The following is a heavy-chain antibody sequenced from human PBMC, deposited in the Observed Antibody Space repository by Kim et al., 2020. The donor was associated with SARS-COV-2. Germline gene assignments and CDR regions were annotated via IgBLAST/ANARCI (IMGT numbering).Heavy chain of an antibody. Sequence: GGSLRLSCAASGFTFDDYGMSWVRQAPGKGLEWVSGINWNGGSTGYADSVKGRFTISRDNAKNSLYLQMNSLRAEDTALYHCARDRSTGWFDPCGQGTLVTVSS. CDR2: INWNGGST. V-gene: IGHV3-20*01. CDR3: ARDRSTGWFDP. CDR1: GFTFDDYG. D-gene: IGHD3-16*02. J-gene: IGHJ5*02.